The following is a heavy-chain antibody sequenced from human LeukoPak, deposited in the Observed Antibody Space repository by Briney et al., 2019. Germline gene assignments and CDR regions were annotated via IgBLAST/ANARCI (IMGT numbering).Heavy chain of an antibody. J-gene: IGHJ6*02. D-gene: IGHD6-13*01. CDR2: FDPEDGET. CDR3: ARDRSRYSSCWTLGDGMDV. CDR1: GYTLTELS. V-gene: IGHV1-24*01. Sequence: ASVKVSCKVSGYTLTELSMHWVRQAPGKGLEWMGGFDPEDGETIYAQKFQGRVTITRDTSASTAYMELSSLRSEDTAVYYCARDRSRYSSCWTLGDGMDVWGQGTTVTVSS.